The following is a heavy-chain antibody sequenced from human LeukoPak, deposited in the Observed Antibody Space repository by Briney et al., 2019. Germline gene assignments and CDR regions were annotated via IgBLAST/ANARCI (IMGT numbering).Heavy chain of an antibody. J-gene: IGHJ4*02. D-gene: IGHD3-3*01. Sequence: PGGSLRLSCVASGFSFSDYAMSWVRQAPGKGLEWVSGISSGGSVKYADSVKGRFTISRDNSQKTLYLQMDSLRDEDTAVYYCARGDFWSGYYTGLYWGQGTLVTVSS. CDR3: ARGDFWSGYYTGLY. CDR1: GFSFSDYA. V-gene: IGHV3-23*01. CDR2: ISSGGSV.